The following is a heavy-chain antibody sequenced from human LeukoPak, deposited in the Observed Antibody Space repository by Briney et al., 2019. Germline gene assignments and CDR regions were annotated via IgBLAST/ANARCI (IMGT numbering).Heavy chain of an antibody. D-gene: IGHD3-9*01. Sequence: GGSLRLSCAASGFTFSNYRMHWVRQAPGKGLVWVSHINSDGSSTNYADSVKGRFTISRDNSKNTLYLQMNSLRAEDTAVYYCAGQYYDILTGYRPLDYWGQGTLVTVSS. J-gene: IGHJ4*02. V-gene: IGHV3-74*01. CDR3: AGQYYDILTGYRPLDY. CDR1: GFTFSNYR. CDR2: INSDGSST.